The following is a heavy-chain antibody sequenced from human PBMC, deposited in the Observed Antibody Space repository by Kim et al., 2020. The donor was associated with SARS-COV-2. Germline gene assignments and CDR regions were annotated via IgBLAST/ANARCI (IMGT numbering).Heavy chain of an antibody. CDR3: ARDLPGIFGGRGWFDP. D-gene: IGHD3-3*01. J-gene: IGHJ5*02. Sequence: VKSRFTITRASAKNSLYLQLNSLRAEDTAVYYCARDLPGIFGGRGWFDPWGQGTLVTVSS. V-gene: IGHV3-11*06.